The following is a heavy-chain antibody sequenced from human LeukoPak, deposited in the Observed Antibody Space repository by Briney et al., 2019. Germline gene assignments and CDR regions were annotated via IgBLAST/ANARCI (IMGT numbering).Heavy chain of an antibody. CDR3: AKYRVARGEYFDY. V-gene: IGHV3-23*01. CDR1: GFTFSDHA. Sequence: PGGSLRLSCAASGFTFSDHALSWVRQAPGKGLEWVSGISGSGYYTYHADSVKGRLTISRDSSKNTLYLPMNSLRAEDTAKYYCAKYRVARGEYFDYWGQGTLVTVSS. CDR2: ISGSGYYT. J-gene: IGHJ4*02. D-gene: IGHD5-12*01.